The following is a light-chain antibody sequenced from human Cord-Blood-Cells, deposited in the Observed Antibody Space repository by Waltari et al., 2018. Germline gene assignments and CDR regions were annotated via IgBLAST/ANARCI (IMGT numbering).Light chain of an antibody. CDR3: SSYTSSSKV. CDR1: SSDVGCYYY. J-gene: IGLJ1*01. CDR2: EVS. Sequence: QSALTQPASVSGSPGQSITIPCTGTSSDVGCYYYVPWYQQHPGKAPKLMIYEVSNRPSGVSNRFSGSKSGNTASLTISGLQAEDEADYYCSSYTSSSKVFGTGTKVTVL. V-gene: IGLV2-14*01.